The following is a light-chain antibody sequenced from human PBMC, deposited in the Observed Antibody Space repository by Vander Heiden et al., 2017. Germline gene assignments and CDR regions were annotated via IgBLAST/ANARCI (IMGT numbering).Light chain of an antibody. CDR1: QDIINW. CDR3: QQYQTYPRT. J-gene: IGKJ1*01. V-gene: IGKV1D-16*01. Sequence: DIQMTQSPSSLSASIGDRVTITCRASQDIINWLAWYQKKPGKAPKSLIYATSRLQSGGPSRFSGSGFGTDFTLTISSLQPEDFATYYCQQYQTYPRTFGQGTKVEIK. CDR2: ATS.